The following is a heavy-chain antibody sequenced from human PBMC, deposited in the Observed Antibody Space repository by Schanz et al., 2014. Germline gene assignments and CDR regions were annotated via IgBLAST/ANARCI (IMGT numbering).Heavy chain of an antibody. CDR1: GFNSDDYA. J-gene: IGHJ6*03. CDR2: IPWNGAAI. D-gene: IGHD3-10*01. V-gene: IGHV3-9*02. CDR3: AKGSRSGSKDMDV. Sequence: EVQVVESGGGLVQPGGSLRLSCTASGFNSDDYAMHWVRQAPGKGLEWVSNIPWNGAAIGYAGSVRGRFTISRDSAKNSLYLQMNSLRPEDTALYYCAKGSRSGSKDMDVWGKGTTVTVS.